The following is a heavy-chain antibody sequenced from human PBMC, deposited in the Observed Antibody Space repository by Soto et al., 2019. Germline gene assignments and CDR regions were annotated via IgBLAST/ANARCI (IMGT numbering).Heavy chain of an antibody. V-gene: IGHV3-23*01. CDR2: ISSGGSTT. J-gene: IGHJ4*02. CDR1: GFTFSNYA. CDR3: ANVRRVGEDY. Sequence: QPGGSLRLSCAASGFTFSNYAMSWVRQAPGKGLEWVSAISSGGSTTYYADSVKGRISTPRDNSKNTLYLQMNSLRAEDTAVYYCANVRRVGEDYWGQGTLVTVS. D-gene: IGHD3-10*01.